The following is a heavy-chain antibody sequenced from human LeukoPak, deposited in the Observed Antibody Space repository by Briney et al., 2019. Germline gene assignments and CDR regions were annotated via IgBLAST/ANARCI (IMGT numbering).Heavy chain of an antibody. Sequence: GGSLRLSCADSGFTFSSYAMHWVRQAPGKGLEWVAVISYDGRDNYYADSVKGRVTISRGNSKNTLYLQMDSLRAEDTAVYYCARDQRRYRNGLPYYYYYGMDVWGQGTTVTVSS. CDR2: ISYDGRDN. J-gene: IGHJ6*02. CDR1: GFTFSSYA. D-gene: IGHD5-18*01. V-gene: IGHV3-30*04. CDR3: ARDQRRYRNGLPYYYYYGMDV.